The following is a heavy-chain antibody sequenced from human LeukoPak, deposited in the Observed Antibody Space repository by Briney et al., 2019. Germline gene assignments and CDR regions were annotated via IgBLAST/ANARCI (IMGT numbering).Heavy chain of an antibody. CDR2: IKQDGSEK. V-gene: IGHV3-7*01. CDR1: GFTFSSYW. CDR3: AREDRERWLQFPCY. D-gene: IGHD5-24*01. Sequence: GGSLRLSCAASGFTFSSYWMSWVRQAPGTGLEWVANIKQDGSEKYYVDSVKGRFTISRDNAKNSLYLQMNSLRAEDTAVYYCAREDRERWLQFPCYWGQGTLVTVSS. J-gene: IGHJ4*02.